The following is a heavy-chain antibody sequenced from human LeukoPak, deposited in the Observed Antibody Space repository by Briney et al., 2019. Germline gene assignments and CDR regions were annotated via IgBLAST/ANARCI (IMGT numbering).Heavy chain of an antibody. CDR3: ARAGAVAGGKNAFDI. D-gene: IGHD6-19*01. J-gene: IGHJ3*02. CDR1: GGSFSGYY. Sequence: SETLSLTCAVYGGSFSGYYWSWIRRPPGKGLEWIGEINHSGSTNYNPSLKSRVTISVDTSKNQFSLKLSSVTAADTAVYYCARAGAVAGGKNAFDIWGQGTMVTVSS. V-gene: IGHV4-34*01. CDR2: INHSGST.